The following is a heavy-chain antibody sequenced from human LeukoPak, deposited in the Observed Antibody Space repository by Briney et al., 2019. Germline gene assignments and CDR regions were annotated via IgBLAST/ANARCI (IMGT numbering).Heavy chain of an antibody. CDR2: INPNSGGT. CDR1: GYTFTGYY. J-gene: IGHJ5*02. D-gene: IGHD6-19*01. Sequence: ASVKVSCKASGYTFTGYYMHWVPQAPGQELEWMGWINPNSGGTNYAQKFQGRVTMTRDTSISTAYMELSRLRSDDTAVYYCARVTVAGTGNWFDPWGQGTLVTVSS. V-gene: IGHV1-2*02. CDR3: ARVTVAGTGNWFDP.